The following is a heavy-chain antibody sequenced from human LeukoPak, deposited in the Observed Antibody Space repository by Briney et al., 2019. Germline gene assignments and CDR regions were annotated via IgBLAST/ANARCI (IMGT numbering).Heavy chain of an antibody. CDR3: ARWQASSSEIDY. CDR2: INPDSGGT. V-gene: IGHV1-2*02. D-gene: IGHD6-6*01. CDR1: GYTFTGYY. J-gene: IGHJ4*02. Sequence: GASVKVSCKASGYTFTGYYMHWVRQAPEQGLEWMGWINPDSGGTNYAQKFQGRVTMTRDTSISTAYMELSRLRSDDTAVYYCARWQASSSEIDYWGQGTLVTVSS.